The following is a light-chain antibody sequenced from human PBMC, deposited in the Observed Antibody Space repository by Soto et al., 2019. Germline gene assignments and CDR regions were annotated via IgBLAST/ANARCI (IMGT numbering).Light chain of an antibody. J-gene: IGKJ1*01. V-gene: IGKV3-15*01. Sequence: EIVMTQSPPTLSVSPGEGVTLSCKASQSISNYLAWYQHKPGQAPRLLINGVSIRATGVPARFSGSGSGEDFTLTISSVQSEDFAVYYCQQYLNWPWTFGQGTKVETK. CDR1: QSISNY. CDR3: QQYLNWPWT. CDR2: GVS.